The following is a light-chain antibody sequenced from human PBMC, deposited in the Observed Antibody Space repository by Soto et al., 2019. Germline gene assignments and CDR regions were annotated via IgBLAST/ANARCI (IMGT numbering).Light chain of an antibody. CDR3: QKYNSPPLT. J-gene: IGKJ1*01. Sequence: DIQMTQSPSSLSASVGDRVTITCRASQGISNYLAWYQQKPGKVPKLLIYAASTLQSGVPSRFSGSGSGTDFTLTISSLPPEDVATYYCQKYNSPPLTFGQGTKVEIK. V-gene: IGKV1-27*01. CDR1: QGISNY. CDR2: AAS.